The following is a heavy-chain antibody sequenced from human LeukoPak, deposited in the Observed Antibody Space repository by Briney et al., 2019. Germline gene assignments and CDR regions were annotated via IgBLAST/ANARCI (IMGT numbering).Heavy chain of an antibody. D-gene: IGHD1-14*01. CDR2: VHPDTGYA. CDR3: ARGPRNDP. CDR1: GYPFTTYE. J-gene: IGHJ5*02. Sequence: GASVKVSCKTSGYPFTTYEINWVRQAGGQGLEWMGWVHPDTGYADYAQKFQGRVTMTSDTSISTAYMELSSLRSDDTAVYFCARGPRNDPWGQGTLVTVSS. V-gene: IGHV1-8*01.